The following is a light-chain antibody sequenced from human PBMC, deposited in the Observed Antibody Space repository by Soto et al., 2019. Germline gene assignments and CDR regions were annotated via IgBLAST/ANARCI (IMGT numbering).Light chain of an antibody. CDR1: QGISSY. CDR2: AAS. V-gene: IGKV1-9*01. Sequence: DIQLTQSPSFLSASVGDRVTITCRASQGISSYLAWYQQKPGKAPKFLIYAASTLQSGVPSRFSGSGSGTEFTLTLSSLQPEDFALYYCHVINYYAIYFGHGPRLESK. CDR3: HVINYYAIY. J-gene: IGKJ5*01.